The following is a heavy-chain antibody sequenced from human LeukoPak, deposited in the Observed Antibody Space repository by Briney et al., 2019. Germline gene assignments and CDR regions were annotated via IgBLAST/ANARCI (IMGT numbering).Heavy chain of an antibody. V-gene: IGHV4-39*01. D-gene: IGHD6-6*01. CDR3: ARLGSSSGRYYFDY. Sequence: LETLSLTCTVSGGSISSSSYHWGWIRQPPGKGLEWSGSVYNGGSTYYNPSLESRVTVSVDTSKNQFSLKLSSVTAADTAIYYCARLGSSSGRYYFDYWGQGTLVTVSS. J-gene: IGHJ4*02. CDR1: GGSISSSSYH. CDR2: VYNGGST.